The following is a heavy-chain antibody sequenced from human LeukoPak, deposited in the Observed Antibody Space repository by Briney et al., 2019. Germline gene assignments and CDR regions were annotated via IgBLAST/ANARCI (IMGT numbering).Heavy chain of an antibody. CDR1: GFTFSSYA. CDR3: ARAKIAAAGTGAFDV. CDR2: FSATDGSA. Sequence: GGSLRLSCAASGFTFSSYAMTWVRQAPGRGLVWVSAFSATDGSAQYAESVEGRFTISRDNSKNTLFLQMNSLGAEDTAVYYCARAKIAAAGTGAFDVWGQGTLVTVSS. V-gene: IGHV3-23*01. J-gene: IGHJ3*01. D-gene: IGHD6-13*01.